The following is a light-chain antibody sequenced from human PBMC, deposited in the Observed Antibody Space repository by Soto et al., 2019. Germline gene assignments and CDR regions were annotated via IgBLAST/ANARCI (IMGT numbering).Light chain of an antibody. V-gene: IGKV3-20*01. Sequence: EVVLTQSPGTLSLSPGERATLSCRASQIVTINSLAWYQQKPGQPPRLLIYAASTRTSAIPDRFSGSGSGTDFTLTISRLQPEDFALYYCQQYGDSPFTFGPGTRVDVK. CDR2: AAS. J-gene: IGKJ3*01. CDR1: QIVTINS. CDR3: QQYGDSPFT.